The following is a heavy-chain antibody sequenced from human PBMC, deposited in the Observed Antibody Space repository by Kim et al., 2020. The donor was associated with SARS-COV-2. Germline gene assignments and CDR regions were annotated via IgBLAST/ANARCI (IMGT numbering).Heavy chain of an antibody. V-gene: IGHV3-49*02. D-gene: IGHD2-21*01. CDR3: SRGELWWQTADI. J-gene: IGHJ3*02. Sequence: AYAASVKGRFTISRDDSESIAYLQMSSLKIEDAAVYYCSRGELWWQTADIWGQGTMVTVSS.